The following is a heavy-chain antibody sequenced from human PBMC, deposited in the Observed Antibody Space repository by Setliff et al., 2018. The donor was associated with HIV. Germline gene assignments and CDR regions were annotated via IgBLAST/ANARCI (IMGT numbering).Heavy chain of an antibody. CDR2: IGTGGDT. J-gene: IGHJ6*02. Sequence: LRLSCATSGFAFSDYDFHWVRQVTGEGLEWVSAIGTGGDTYYADSVKGRFTISRENAKNSLCLQMNNVRAGDTAVYYCTRELNGHTSSHYYFGLDVWGQGTTVTVSS. CDR3: TRELNGHTSSHYYFGLDV. V-gene: IGHV3-13*01. CDR1: GFAFSDYD. D-gene: IGHD6-6*01.